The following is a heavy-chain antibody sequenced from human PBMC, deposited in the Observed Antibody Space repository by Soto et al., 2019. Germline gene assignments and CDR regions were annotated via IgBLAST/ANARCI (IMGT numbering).Heavy chain of an antibody. CDR1: GYSFTSYW. CDR3: ARLSMVREFYYYYGMDV. V-gene: IGHV5-10-1*01. J-gene: IGHJ6*02. CDR2: IDPSDSYT. Sequence: PGESLKISCKGSGYSFTSYWISWVRQMPGKGLEWMGRIDPSDSYTNYSPSFQGHVTISADKSISTAYLQWSSLKASDTAMYYCARLSMVREFYYYYGMDVWGQGTKVTVSS. D-gene: IGHD3-10*01.